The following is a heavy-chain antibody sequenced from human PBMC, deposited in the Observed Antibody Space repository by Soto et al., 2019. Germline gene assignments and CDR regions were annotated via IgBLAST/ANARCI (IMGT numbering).Heavy chain of an antibody. V-gene: IGHV4-34*01. CDR3: AREFADGYAYGMDV. CDR1: GGSFSGYY. Sequence: PSETLSLTCAVYGGSFSGYYWSWIRQPPGKGLEWIGEINHSGSTNYNPSLKSRVTISVDTSKNQFSLKLSSVTAADTAVYYCAREFADGYAYGMDVWGQGTTVTVSS. CDR2: INHSGST. J-gene: IGHJ6*02. D-gene: IGHD5-12*01.